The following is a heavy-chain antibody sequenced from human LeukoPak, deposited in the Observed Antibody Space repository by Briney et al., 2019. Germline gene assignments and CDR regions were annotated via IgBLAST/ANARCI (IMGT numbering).Heavy chain of an antibody. CDR1: GFPFSGYW. Sequence: GGSLRLSCAASGFPFSGYWMDWVRQAPGKGMEWVANINQDGSVVYYAPSVKGRFTIPRDNAKNSLYLQRNSLRAEDTAVYYCARADGDYDGNFDYWGQGTLVTVSS. CDR3: ARADGDYDGNFDY. CDR2: INQDGSVV. V-gene: IGHV3-7*01. J-gene: IGHJ4*02. D-gene: IGHD3-22*01.